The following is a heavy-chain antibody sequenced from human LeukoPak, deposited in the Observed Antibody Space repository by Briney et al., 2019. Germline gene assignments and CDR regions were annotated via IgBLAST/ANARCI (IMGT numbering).Heavy chain of an antibody. CDR2: INHSGNT. Sequence: SDTLSLTCAVYGEPFSTYYWSWIRQPPGKGLEWIGEINHSGNTNYNPSLKSRVTISVDTSKNQFYLKLSSVTAADTAVYYCARHQMEANTSDYWGQGTLVTVSS. CDR1: GEPFSTYY. D-gene: IGHD1-26*01. V-gene: IGHV4-34*01. J-gene: IGHJ4*02. CDR3: ARHQMEANTSDY.